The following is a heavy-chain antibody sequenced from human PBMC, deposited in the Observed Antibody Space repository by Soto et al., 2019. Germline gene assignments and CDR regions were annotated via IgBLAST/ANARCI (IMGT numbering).Heavy chain of an antibody. Sequence: VKVSCKASGYTFSTYGINWVRQAPGQGLEWMGWISAYNSDTDYAQNFQGRVTMTTDTSTSTAYMELRSLRSDDTAVYYCARQAVRITRAAHKPFDPWGQGTLVTVFS. J-gene: IGHJ5*02. D-gene: IGHD3-16*01. V-gene: IGHV1-18*01. CDR3: ARQAVRITRAAHKPFDP. CDR1: GYTFSTYG. CDR2: ISAYNSDT.